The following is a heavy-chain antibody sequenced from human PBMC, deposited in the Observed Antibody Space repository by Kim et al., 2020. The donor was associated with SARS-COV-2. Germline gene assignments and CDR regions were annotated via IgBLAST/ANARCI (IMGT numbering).Heavy chain of an antibody. J-gene: IGHJ4*02. D-gene: IGHD4-4*01. Sequence: SQKLQGRVTITRDTSANTAYMDLRSLTFEDTAIYYCARDMNPTVYDYWGQGTLVTVSS. CDR3: ARDMNPTVYDY. V-gene: IGHV1-3*01.